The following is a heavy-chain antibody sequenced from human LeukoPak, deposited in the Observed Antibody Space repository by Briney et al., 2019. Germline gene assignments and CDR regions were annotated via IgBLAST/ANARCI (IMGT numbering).Heavy chain of an antibody. V-gene: IGHV1-69*13. J-gene: IGHJ6*02. CDR1: GGTFSSYA. CDR2: IIPIFGTA. Sequence: SVKVSCKASGGTFSSYAISWVRQAPGQGPEWMGGIIPIFGTANYAQKFQGRVTITADESTSTAYMELSSLRSEDTAVYYCARDFSDDYGDYEGLDYYYYGMDVWGQGTTVTVSS. D-gene: IGHD4-17*01. CDR3: ARDFSDDYGDYEGLDYYYYGMDV.